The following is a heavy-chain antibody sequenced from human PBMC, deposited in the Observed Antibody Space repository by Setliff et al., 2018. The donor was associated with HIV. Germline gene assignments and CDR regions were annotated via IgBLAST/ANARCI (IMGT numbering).Heavy chain of an antibody. D-gene: IGHD5-12*01. CDR1: GFTFDSYS. CDR2: IRSSNSYK. J-gene: IGHJ4*02. V-gene: IGHV3-21*01. Sequence: GGSLRLSCATSGFTFDSYSIIWVRQAPGKGLEWVSSIRSSNSYKHYSDSVKGRFTISRDNAKNSLYLQMNSLRVEDTAVYYCARDEDGYNHFVFWGKGTLVTVA. CDR3: ARDEDGYNHFVF.